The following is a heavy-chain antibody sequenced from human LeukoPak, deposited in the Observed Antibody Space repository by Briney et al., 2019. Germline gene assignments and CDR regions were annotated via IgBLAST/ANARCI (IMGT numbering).Heavy chain of an antibody. J-gene: IGHJ6*03. CDR3: ARRRRWYYYYMDV. CDR2: INHSGST. D-gene: IGHD4-23*01. CDR1: GGSFSGYY. V-gene: IGHV4-34*01. Sequence: PSETLSLTCAVYGGSFSGYYWSWIRQPPGKGLEWIGEINHSGSTNYNPSLKSRVTISVDTSKNQFSLKLSPVTAADTAVYYCARRRRWYYYYMDVWGKGTTVTVSS.